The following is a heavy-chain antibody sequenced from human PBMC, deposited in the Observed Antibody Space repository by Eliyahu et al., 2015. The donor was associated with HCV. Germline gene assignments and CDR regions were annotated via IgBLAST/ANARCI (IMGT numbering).Heavy chain of an antibody. D-gene: IGHD6-19*01. V-gene: IGHV4-59*01. J-gene: IGHJ5*02. CDR2: IHYXGGT. CDR3: ASGGGGIAVTGTGGWFDP. Sequence: QVQLQESGPGLVQPSETLSLTCPVXVGXITTXYGSWIRQPPGKGLEWIGYIHYXGGTNYNPSLKSRVTISLDTSKNQFSLKLTSVTAADTAVYYCASGGGGIAVTGTGGWFDPWGQGTLVTVSS. CDR1: VGXITTXY.